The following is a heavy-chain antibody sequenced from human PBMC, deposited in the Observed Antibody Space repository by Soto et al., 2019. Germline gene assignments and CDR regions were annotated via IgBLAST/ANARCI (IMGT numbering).Heavy chain of an antibody. J-gene: IGHJ5*02. D-gene: IGHD5-18*01. Sequence: PSDTLSLTCTVSGGSISIGGYYWSWIRQHPGKGLEWIGYIYYSGSTYYNPSLKSRVTISVDTSKNQFSLKLSSVTAADTAVYYCARGGDTAMVISWFDPWGQGTLVTVSS. CDR1: GGSISIGGYY. CDR3: ARGGDTAMVISWFDP. V-gene: IGHV4-31*03. CDR2: IYYSGST.